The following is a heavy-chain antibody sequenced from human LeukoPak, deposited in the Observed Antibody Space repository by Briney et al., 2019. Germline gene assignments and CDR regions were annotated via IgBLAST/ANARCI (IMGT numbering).Heavy chain of an antibody. CDR2: ISGSGGST. D-gene: IGHD4-17*01. CDR3: ARDDGAYYFDY. Sequence: GSLRLSCAASGFTFSSYGMSWVRQAPGKGLEWVSAISGSGGSTYYADSVKGRFTISRDNSKNTLYLQMNSLRAEDTAVYYCARDDGAYYFDYWGQGTLVTVSS. CDR1: GFTFSSYG. V-gene: IGHV3-23*01. J-gene: IGHJ4*02.